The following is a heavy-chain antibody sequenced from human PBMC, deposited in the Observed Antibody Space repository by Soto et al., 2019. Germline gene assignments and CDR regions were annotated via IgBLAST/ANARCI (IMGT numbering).Heavy chain of an antibody. D-gene: IGHD3-22*01. CDR2: IRCDGTYK. CDR3: AREGGRMTMIARMDV. V-gene: IGHV3-30-3*01. J-gene: IGHJ6*02. Sequence: GGSLRLSCAASGLTFSDHAMHWVRQAPRKRLEWVAVIRCDGTYKYYADSVKGRFIISRDNSESTLHLQMKSLRVEDTGVYYCAREGGRMTMIARMDVWGQGTTVTVSS. CDR1: GLTFSDHA.